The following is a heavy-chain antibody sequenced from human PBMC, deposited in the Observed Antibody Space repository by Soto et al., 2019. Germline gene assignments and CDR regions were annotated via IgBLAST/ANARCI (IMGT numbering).Heavy chain of an antibody. D-gene: IGHD1-26*01. CDR3: ARNRGSYYPFDAFDI. CDR1: GFNFSSYA. V-gene: IGHV3-30-3*01. Sequence: GGSLRLSCAASGFNFSSYAMHWVRQAPGKGLEWVAVISYDGSIKYYAHSVKGRFTISRDNSKSTLYLQMNSLRAEDTAVYYCARNRGSYYPFDAFDIWGQGTVVTVSS. CDR2: ISYDGSIK. J-gene: IGHJ3*02.